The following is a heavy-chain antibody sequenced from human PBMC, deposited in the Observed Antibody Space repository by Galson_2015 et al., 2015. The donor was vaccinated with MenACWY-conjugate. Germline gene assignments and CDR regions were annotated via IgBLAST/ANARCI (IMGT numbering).Heavy chain of an antibody. Sequence: LTCTVSGGSVSSSSYYWGWIRQPPGKGLERIGSIYYSGSTNYNPSLKSRVTISVDTSKNRFSLKLSSVTAADTAVYYCARHHYGSGSYYYDVIDYWGQGTLVTVSS. CDR3: ARHHYGSGSYYYDVIDY. V-gene: IGHV4-39*01. CDR2: IYYSGST. J-gene: IGHJ4*02. D-gene: IGHD3-10*01. CDR1: GGSVSSSSYY.